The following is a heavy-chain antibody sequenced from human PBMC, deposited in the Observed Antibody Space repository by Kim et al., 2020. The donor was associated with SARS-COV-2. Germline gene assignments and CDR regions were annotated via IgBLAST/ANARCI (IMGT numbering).Heavy chain of an antibody. CDR3: ARDTASGDGSDY. D-gene: IGHD6-25*01. J-gene: IGHJ4*02. V-gene: IGHV3-7*01. Sequence: YYVDSVKGRFTISRDNAKNSLYLQMNSLRAEDTAVYYCARDTASGDGSDYWGQGTLVTVSS.